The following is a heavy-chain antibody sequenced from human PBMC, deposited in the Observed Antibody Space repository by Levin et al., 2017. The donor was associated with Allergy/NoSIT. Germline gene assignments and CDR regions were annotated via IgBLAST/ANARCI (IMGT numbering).Heavy chain of an antibody. CDR2: VNSDGTTT. CDR3: ARSQYSGSYMDY. CDR1: GFTFSKYW. V-gene: IGHV3-74*01. D-gene: IGHD1-26*01. Sequence: GASVKVSCAASGFTFSKYWIHWVRQVPGKGLVWVSRVNSDGTTTNYAESVKGRFTISRDNAKSTVYLQMNSLRGEDTAVYYCARSQYSGSYMDYWGQGTLVTVSS. J-gene: IGHJ4*02.